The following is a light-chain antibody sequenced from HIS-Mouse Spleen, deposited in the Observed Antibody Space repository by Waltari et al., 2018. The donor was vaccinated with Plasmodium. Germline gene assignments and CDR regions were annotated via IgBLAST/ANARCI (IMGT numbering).Light chain of an antibody. J-gene: IGKJ4*01. CDR2: DAS. CDR3: QQRSNWLT. Sequence: EIVLTETPATLPCSAGERATLSCRASQSCRSYLAWYQQKPGQEPRLLIYDASNRATGIPARFSGSGSGTDFTLTISSLEPEDFAVYYCQQRSNWLTFGGGTKVEIK. V-gene: IGKV3-11*01. CDR1: QSCRSY.